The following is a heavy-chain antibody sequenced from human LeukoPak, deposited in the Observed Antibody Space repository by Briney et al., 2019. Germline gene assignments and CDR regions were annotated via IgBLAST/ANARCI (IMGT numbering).Heavy chain of an antibody. J-gene: IGHJ5*02. D-gene: IGHD3-10*01. CDR3: ARFHYYGSGSYRFDP. V-gene: IGHV4-4*07. CDR2: IYSDGTI. CDR1: GGSISRYY. Sequence: SETLSLTCTVSGGSISRYYWSWIRQPAGKGLEGIGRIYSDGTITHHPSIKSRVTIAVDTSKNQFSLKLSSVTAADTAVYYCARFHYYGSGSYRFDPWGQGTLVTVSS.